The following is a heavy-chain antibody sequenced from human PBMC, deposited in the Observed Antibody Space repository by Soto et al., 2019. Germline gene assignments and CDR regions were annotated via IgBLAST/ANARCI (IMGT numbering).Heavy chain of an antibody. Sequence: LRLSCAASGFTFSSYGMHWVRQAPGKGLEWVAVISYDGSNKYYADSVKGRFTISRDNSKNTLYLQMNSLRAEDTAVYYCAKEGQWLALGYWGQGTLVTVSS. D-gene: IGHD6-19*01. CDR3: AKEGQWLALGY. V-gene: IGHV3-30*18. J-gene: IGHJ4*02. CDR2: ISYDGSNK. CDR1: GFTFSSYG.